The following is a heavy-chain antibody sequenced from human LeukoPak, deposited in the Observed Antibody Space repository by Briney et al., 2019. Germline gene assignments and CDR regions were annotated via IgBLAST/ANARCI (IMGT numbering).Heavy chain of an antibody. D-gene: IGHD6-19*01. Sequence: PGGSLRLSCAASGFTFSSYAMSWVRQAPGKGLEWVSAISGSGGSTYYADSVKGRFTISRDNSKNTLYLQMNSLRAEDTAVYYCAKDIPAIQWLAPTFFDIWGQGTMVTVSS. CDR3: AKDIPAIQWLAPTFFDI. V-gene: IGHV3-23*01. CDR1: GFTFSSYA. J-gene: IGHJ3*02. CDR2: ISGSGGST.